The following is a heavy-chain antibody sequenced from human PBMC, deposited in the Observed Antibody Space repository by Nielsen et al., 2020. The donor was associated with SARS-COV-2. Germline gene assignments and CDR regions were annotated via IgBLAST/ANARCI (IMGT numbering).Heavy chain of an antibody. CDR1: GYTFTSYG. CDR3: AREQHYDFWSGYYRMDYYYGMDV. J-gene: IGHJ6*02. V-gene: IGHV1-18*01. D-gene: IGHD3-3*01. CDR2: ISAYNGNT. Sequence: ASVKVSCKASGYTFTSYGISWVRQAPGQGLEGVGWISAYNGNTNYAQKLQGRVTMTTDTSTSTAYMELRSLRSDDTAVYYCAREQHYDFWSGYYRMDYYYGMDVWGQGTTVTVSS.